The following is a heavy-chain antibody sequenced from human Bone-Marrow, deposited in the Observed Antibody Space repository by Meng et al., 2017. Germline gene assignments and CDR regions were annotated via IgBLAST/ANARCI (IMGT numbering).Heavy chain of an antibody. CDR2: IWYDGSNK. CDR3: AKLGSMAAPLFDY. CDR1: GFTFSSYG. J-gene: IGHJ4*02. Sequence: GESLKISCAASGFTFSSYGMHWVRQAPGKGLEWVAVIWYDGSNKYYADSVKGRFTISRDNSKKTLYLQMNSLRPEDKAVYYCAKLGSMAAPLFDYWGQGTLVTVSS. V-gene: IGHV3-33*06. D-gene: IGHD6-6*01.